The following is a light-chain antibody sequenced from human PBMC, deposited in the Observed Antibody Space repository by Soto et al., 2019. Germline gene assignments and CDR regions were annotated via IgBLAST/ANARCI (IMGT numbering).Light chain of an antibody. CDR1: QSISSW. V-gene: IGKV1-5*01. CDR3: QQYNSYGYA. J-gene: IGKJ2*01. Sequence: DIQMTQSPSTLSASVGDRVTLTCRASQSISSWLAWYQQKPGKAPKLLIYDASSLASGVPSRFSGSGSGTEFTLTISSLQPDDFATYYCQQYNSYGYAFGQGTKVEIK. CDR2: DAS.